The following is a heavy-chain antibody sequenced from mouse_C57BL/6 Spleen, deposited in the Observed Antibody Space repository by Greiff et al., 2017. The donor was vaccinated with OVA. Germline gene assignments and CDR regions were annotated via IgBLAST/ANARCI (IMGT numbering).Heavy chain of an antibody. V-gene: IGHV1-52*01. Sequence: QVQLQQPGAELVRPGSSVKLSCKASGYTFTSYWMHWVKQRPIQGLEWIGNIDPSDSETHYNQKFKDKATLTVDKSSSTAYMQLSSLTSEDSAVYYCARRYYSNFLDYWGQGTTLTVSS. CDR1: GYTFTSYW. J-gene: IGHJ2*01. CDR2: IDPSDSET. CDR3: ARRYYSNFLDY. D-gene: IGHD2-5*01.